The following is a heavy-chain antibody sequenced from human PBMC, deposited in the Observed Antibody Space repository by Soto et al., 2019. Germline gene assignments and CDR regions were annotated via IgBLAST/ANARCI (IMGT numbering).Heavy chain of an antibody. J-gene: IGHJ4*02. Sequence: ASVKVSSKASAYTFTSYGITWLRQAPGQGLEWMGWINPNSGGTNYAQKFQGWVTMTRDTSISTAYMELSRLRSDDTAVYYCARDSCGRGSCYSYFDNRGQGTLVTVSS. CDR3: ARDSCGRGSCYSYFDN. CDR2: INPNSGGT. CDR1: AYTFTSYG. D-gene: IGHD2-15*01. V-gene: IGHV1-2*04.